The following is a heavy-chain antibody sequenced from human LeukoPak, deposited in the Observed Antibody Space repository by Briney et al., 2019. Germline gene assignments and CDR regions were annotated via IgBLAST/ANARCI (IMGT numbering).Heavy chain of an antibody. CDR2: VSSSSGTK. CDR3: AGLLVCSTTSCYGVDY. Sequence: GGSLRLSCVASGFTFSTSSMNWVRQAPGKGLEWISYVSSSSGTKYYADSVKGRFTISRDNARNSLYLQMSSLRAEDTAVYYCAGLLVCSTTSCYGVDYWGQGTLVTVSS. J-gene: IGHJ4*02. D-gene: IGHD2-2*01. CDR1: GFTFSTSS. V-gene: IGHV3-48*01.